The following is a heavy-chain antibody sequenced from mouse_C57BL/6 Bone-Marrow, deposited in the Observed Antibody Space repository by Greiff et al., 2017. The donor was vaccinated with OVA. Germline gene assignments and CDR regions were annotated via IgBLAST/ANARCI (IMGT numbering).Heavy chain of an antibody. CDR2: IYPRSGNT. CDR3: ATQGGYYYGSNWYFDV. D-gene: IGHD1-1*01. J-gene: IGHJ1*03. V-gene: IGHV1-81*01. CDR1: GYTFTSYG. Sequence: VQLQESGAELARPGASVKLSCKASGYTFTSYGISWVKQRTGQGLEWIGEIYPRSGNTYYNEKFKGQATLTADNSSSTAYMELRSLTSEDAAVYCCATQGGYYYGSNWYFDVWGTGTTVTVSS.